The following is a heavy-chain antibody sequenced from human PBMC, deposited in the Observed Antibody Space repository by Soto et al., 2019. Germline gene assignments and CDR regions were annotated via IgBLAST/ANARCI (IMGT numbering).Heavy chain of an antibody. CDR3: ARDKGDGSGSYYGY. D-gene: IGHD3-10*01. CDR1: GYTFSNYG. J-gene: IGHJ4*02. Sequence: QVQLVQSGAEVKKPGASVKVSCKASGYTFSNYGISWVRQAPGQGLEWMGWISAYNGNTNYAQKLQGRVTMTTDTXXSTAYMDLRSLRSDDTAVYYCARDKGDGSGSYYGYWGQGTLVTVSS. CDR2: ISAYNGNT. V-gene: IGHV1-18*01.